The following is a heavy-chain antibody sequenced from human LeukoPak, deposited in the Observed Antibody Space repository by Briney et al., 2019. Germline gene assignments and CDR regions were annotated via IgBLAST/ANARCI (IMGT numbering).Heavy chain of an antibody. V-gene: IGHV4-59*08. J-gene: IGHJ3*02. Sequence: SETLSLTCTVSGGSISSYYWSWIRQPPGKGLEWIGYIYYSGSTNYNPSLKSRVTISVDTSKNQFSLKLSSVTAADTAVYYCARQNYGDYADAFDIWGQGTMVTVSS. D-gene: IGHD4-17*01. CDR3: ARQNYGDYADAFDI. CDR1: GGSISSYY. CDR2: IYYSGST.